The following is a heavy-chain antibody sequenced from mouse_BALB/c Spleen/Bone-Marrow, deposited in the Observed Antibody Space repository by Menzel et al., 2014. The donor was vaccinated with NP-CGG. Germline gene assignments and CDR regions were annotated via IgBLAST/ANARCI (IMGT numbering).Heavy chain of an antibody. J-gene: IGHJ1*01. D-gene: IGHD1-1*01. V-gene: IGHV2-9*02. CDR2: IWAGGST. CDR1: GFSLTSYG. CDR3: ARKDYGSRGGYFDV. Sequence: VMLVESGPGLVAPSQSLSITCTVSGFSLTSYGVHWVRQPPGKGLEWLGLIWAGGSTNYNSALMPRLSISKDNSKSQVFLKMNSLQTDDTAMYYCARKDYGSRGGYFDVWGAGTTVTVSS.